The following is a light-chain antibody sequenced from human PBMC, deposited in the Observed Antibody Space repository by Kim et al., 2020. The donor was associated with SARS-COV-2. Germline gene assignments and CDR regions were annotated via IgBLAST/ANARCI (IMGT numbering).Light chain of an antibody. Sequence: QSALTQPASVSGSPGQSITISCTGTSSDVGGYNYVSWYQQHPHKAPKLLIYGVNKRPSGVSNRFSGSKSGNTSSLTISVLQAEDEADYYCNTYTGSTTWVFGGGTQLTV. CDR2: GVN. CDR1: SSDVGGYNY. J-gene: IGLJ3*02. V-gene: IGLV2-14*03. CDR3: NTYTGSTTWV.